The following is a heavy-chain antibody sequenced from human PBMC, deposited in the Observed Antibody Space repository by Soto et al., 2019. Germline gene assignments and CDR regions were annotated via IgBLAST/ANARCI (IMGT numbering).Heavy chain of an antibody. CDR2: IYNDGST. D-gene: IGHD4-4*01. CDR1: GFIVSTSY. J-gene: IGHJ4*02. CDR3: ERDSYTRY. V-gene: IGHV3-66*01. Sequence: GGSLRLSCAASGFIVSTSYMSWVRQAPGKGLEWVSIIYNDGSTHYADSVKGRFTISRDDSKNTLYLQILSLRAEDTAVYYCERDSYTRYWGQAILVTVS.